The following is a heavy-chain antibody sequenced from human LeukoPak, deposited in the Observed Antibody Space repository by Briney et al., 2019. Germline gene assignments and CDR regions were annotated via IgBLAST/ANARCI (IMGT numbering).Heavy chain of an antibody. CDR3: AKDRAADSGTRRGIDY. J-gene: IGHJ4*02. CDR2: ISGSGGTT. V-gene: IGHV3-23*01. D-gene: IGHD3-10*01. Sequence: GGSLRLSCAASRSTFRSYAMSWVCQAPGKGLEWVSAISGSGGTTYYADSVKGRFTISRGTSKNTLYLQMNSLRAEDTAVYYCAKDRAADSGTRRGIDYWGQGTLVTVSS. CDR1: RSTFRSYA.